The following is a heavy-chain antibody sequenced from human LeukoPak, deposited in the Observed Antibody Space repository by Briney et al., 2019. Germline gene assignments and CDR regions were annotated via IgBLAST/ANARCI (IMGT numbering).Heavy chain of an antibody. D-gene: IGHD3-22*01. Sequence: SEALSLTCTVSGGSISSYYWSWIRQPPGKGLEWIGYIYYSGSTNYNPSLKSRVTISVDTSKNQFSLKLSSVTAADTAVYYCASSGYYYRDAFDIWGQGTMVTVSS. J-gene: IGHJ3*02. V-gene: IGHV4-59*01. CDR1: GGSISSYY. CDR2: IYYSGST. CDR3: ASSGYYYRDAFDI.